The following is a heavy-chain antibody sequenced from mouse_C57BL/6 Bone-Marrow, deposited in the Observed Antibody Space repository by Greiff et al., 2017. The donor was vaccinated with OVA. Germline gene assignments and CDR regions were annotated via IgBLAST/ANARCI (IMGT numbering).Heavy chain of an antibody. D-gene: IGHD1-1*01. Sequence: VQGVESGAELVKPGASVKISCKASGYAFSSYWMNWVKQRPGKGLEWIGQIYPGDGDTNYNGKFKGKATLTADKSSSTAYMQLSSLTSEDSAVYFCARTPLTTVVGGAMDYWGQGTSVTVSS. V-gene: IGHV1-80*01. CDR1: GYAFSSYW. J-gene: IGHJ4*01. CDR3: ARTPLTTVVGGAMDY. CDR2: IYPGDGDT.